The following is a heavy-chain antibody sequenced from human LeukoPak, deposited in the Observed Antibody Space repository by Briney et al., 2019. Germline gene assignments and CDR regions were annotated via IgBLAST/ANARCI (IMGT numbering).Heavy chain of an antibody. CDR2: IRIDGSNK. CDR1: GFTVSDSY. D-gene: IGHD6-13*01. V-gene: IGHV3-33*08. Sequence: GGSLRLSCAASGFTVSDSYMTWVRQAPGKGLEWVAVIRIDGSNKDYADSVKGRFTISRDNSKNTLYLQMNSLRAEDTAMYYCARDRGSSSGYGMDVWGQGTTVTVSS. J-gene: IGHJ6*02. CDR3: ARDRGSSSGYGMDV.